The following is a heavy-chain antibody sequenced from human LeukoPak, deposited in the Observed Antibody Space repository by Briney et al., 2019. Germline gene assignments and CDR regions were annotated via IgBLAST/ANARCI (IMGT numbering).Heavy chain of an antibody. D-gene: IGHD2-2*01. CDR3: ARDPRWLTPDCTSTSCYENYFDP. Sequence: SETLSLTCAVSDYSISSGYQWAWIRQSPGKGLEWIGSIYHSGSAHYNPSLKSRVTILVETSKNQFSLKLYSVTAADTAVYYCARDPRWLTPDCTSTSCYENYFDPWGQGTLVTVSS. V-gene: IGHV4-38-2*02. J-gene: IGHJ5*02. CDR1: DYSISSGYQ. CDR2: IYHSGSA.